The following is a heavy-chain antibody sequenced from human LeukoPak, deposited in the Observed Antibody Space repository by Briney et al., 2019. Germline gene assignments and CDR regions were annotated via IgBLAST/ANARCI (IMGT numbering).Heavy chain of an antibody. D-gene: IGHD6-19*01. CDR2: IYYSGTT. Sequence: YIYYSGTTNYNPSLNSRVTMSVDTSKNQFSLKLSSVTAADTAVYYCARGSSGWYSIDYWGQGTPVTVSS. CDR3: ARGSSGWYSIDY. J-gene: IGHJ4*02. V-gene: IGHV4-59*12.